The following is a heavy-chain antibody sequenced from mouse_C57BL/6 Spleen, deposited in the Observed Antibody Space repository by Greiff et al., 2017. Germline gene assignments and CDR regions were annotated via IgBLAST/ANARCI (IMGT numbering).Heavy chain of an antibody. CDR1: GYTFTSYW. V-gene: IGHV1-64*01. Sequence: VQLQQPGAELVKPGASVKLSCKASGYTFTSYWMHWVKQRPGQGLEWIGMIHPNSGSTNYNEKFKSKATLTVDKSSSTAYMQLSSLTSEDSAVYYCASLFITTVVVSYDFDYWGQGTTLTVSS. J-gene: IGHJ2*01. CDR3: ASLFITTVVVSYDFDY. CDR2: IHPNSGST. D-gene: IGHD1-1*01.